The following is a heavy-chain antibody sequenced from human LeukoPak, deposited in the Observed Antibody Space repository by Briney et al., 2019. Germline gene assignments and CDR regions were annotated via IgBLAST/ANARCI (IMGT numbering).Heavy chain of an antibody. V-gene: IGHV3-30-3*01. Sequence: GGSLRLSCAASGFTFSSYAMHWVRQAPGKGLEWVAVISYDGTSKYYADSVRGRFTISRDNSKNTLYVQMNSLSAEDTATYYCATSTYSIPDYWGQGTLVTVSS. J-gene: IGHJ4*02. CDR3: ATSTYSIPDY. CDR2: ISYDGTSK. D-gene: IGHD5-18*01. CDR1: GFTFSSYA.